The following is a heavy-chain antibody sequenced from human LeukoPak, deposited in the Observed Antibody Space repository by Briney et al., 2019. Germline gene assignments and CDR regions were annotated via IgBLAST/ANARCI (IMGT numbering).Heavy chain of an antibody. D-gene: IGHD5-24*01. Sequence: SETLSLTCTVSGGSISSYFWGWIRQPPGKGLEWIGNIYRTGTTFYNPSLQSRVSMSVDTSKNTFSLNLKSVTAADTAVYHCARDGYNPVAFDIWGQGTVVTVSS. J-gene: IGHJ3*02. CDR3: ARDGYNPVAFDI. CDR1: GGSISSYF. CDR2: IYRTGTT. V-gene: IGHV4-59*04.